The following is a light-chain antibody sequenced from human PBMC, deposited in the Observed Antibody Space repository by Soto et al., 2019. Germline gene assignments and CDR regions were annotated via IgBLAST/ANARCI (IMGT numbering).Light chain of an antibody. CDR3: QQHRSYPVT. CDR2: KAS. J-gene: IGKJ5*01. CDR1: QSVSSW. Sequence: DIQMTQSPSPLSASVGDRVIITCRASQSVSSWLAWYQHKPGKAPKPLIYKASRLESGVPSRFSGSGSGTEFTLTISSLQPDDFAAYYCQQHRSYPVTFGQGTRLEIK. V-gene: IGKV1-5*03.